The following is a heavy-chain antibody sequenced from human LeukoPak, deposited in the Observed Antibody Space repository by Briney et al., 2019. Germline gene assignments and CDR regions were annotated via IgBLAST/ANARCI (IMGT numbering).Heavy chain of an antibody. V-gene: IGHV3-7*01. CDR2: IKQDGSEK. CDR3: ARERGLFDY. J-gene: IGHJ4*02. CDR1: GFTVSSNY. D-gene: IGHD3-10*01. Sequence: GGSLRLSCAASGFTVSSNYMSWVRQAPGKGLEWVANIKQDGSEKYYVDSVKGRFTISRDNAKNSLYLQMNSLRAEDTAVYYCARERGLFDYWGQGTLVTVSS.